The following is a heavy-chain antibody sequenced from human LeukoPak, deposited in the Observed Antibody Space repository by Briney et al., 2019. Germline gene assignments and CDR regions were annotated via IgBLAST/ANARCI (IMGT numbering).Heavy chain of an antibody. D-gene: IGHD3-10*01. V-gene: IGHV3-7*04. Sequence: GGSLRLSCAASGLTFSRYWMSWVRQAPGKGPEWVANIKQDGSENYFVDSVKGRFTISRDNARNSLYLQLNSVRAEGTAVYYCARSYYGSGTSYGMDVWGQGTTVTVSS. J-gene: IGHJ6*02. CDR2: IKQDGSEN. CDR1: GLTFSRYW. CDR3: ARSYYGSGTSYGMDV.